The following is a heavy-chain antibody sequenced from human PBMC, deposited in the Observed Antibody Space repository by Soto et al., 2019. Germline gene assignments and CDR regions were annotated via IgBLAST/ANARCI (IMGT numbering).Heavy chain of an antibody. CDR1: GFTFSDHY. CDR2: ISSSSSYT. CDR3: ARVKYCSSTSCYMPQGYFDY. J-gene: IGHJ4*02. V-gene: IGHV3-11*06. D-gene: IGHD2-2*02. Sequence: PGGSLRLSCAASGFTFSDHYMSWIRQAPGKGLEWVSYISSSSSYTNYADSVKGRFTISRDNAKNSLYLQMNSLRAEDTAVYYCARVKYCSSTSCYMPQGYFDYWGQGTLVTVSS.